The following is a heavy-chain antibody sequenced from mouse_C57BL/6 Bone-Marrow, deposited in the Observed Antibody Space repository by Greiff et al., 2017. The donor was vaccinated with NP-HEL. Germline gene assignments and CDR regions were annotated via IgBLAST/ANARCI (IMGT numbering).Heavy chain of an antibody. J-gene: IGHJ2*01. Sequence: EVHLVESGGGLVQPGGSLKLSCAASGFTFSDYYMYWVRQTPEKRLEWVAYISNGGGSTYYPDTVKGRFTISRDNAKNTLYLQMSLRKSEDTAMYYCARHGVLGPLDYWGQGTTLTVSS. D-gene: IGHD3-1*01. CDR3: ARHGVLGPLDY. CDR2: ISNGGGST. V-gene: IGHV5-12*01. CDR1: GFTFSDYY.